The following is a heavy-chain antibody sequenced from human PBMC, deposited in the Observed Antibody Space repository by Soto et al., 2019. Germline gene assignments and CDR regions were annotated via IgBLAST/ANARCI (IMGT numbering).Heavy chain of an antibody. D-gene: IGHD2-8*02. Sequence: GGSLRLSCAASGFTFSSYAMSWVRQAPGKGLEWVSAISGSGGSTYYADSVKGRFTISRDNSKNTLYLQMGSLRAEDMAVYYCARVFYHTGGNYYDFWGQGALVTVSS. CDR2: ISGSGGST. V-gene: IGHV3-23*01. J-gene: IGHJ4*02. CDR3: ARVFYHTGGNYYDF. CDR1: GFTFSSYA.